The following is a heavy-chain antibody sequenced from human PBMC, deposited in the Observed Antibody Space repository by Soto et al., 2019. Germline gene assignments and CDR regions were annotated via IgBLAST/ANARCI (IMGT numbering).Heavy chain of an antibody. D-gene: IGHD2-8*01. Sequence: ASVKVSCKASGYTFTGYYMHWVRQAPGQGLEWMGWINPNSGGTNYAQKFQGWVTMTRDTSISTAYMELSRLRSDDTAVYYCARGPIVPNYYYSYGMDVWGQGTTVTVSS. CDR3: ARGPIVPNYYYSYGMDV. J-gene: IGHJ6*02. V-gene: IGHV1-2*04. CDR2: INPNSGGT. CDR1: GYTFTGYY.